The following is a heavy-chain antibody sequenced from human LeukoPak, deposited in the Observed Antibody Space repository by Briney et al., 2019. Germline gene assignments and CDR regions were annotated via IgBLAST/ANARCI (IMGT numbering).Heavy chain of an antibody. Sequence: PGGSLRLSCAASGFTFSGSAMHWVRQASGKGLEWVGRIRSKANSYATAYAASVKGRFTISRDDSKNTAYLQMDSLKTEDTAVYYCARDRRGGSGWHYFDSWGQGTLVTVSS. CDR3: ARDRRGGSGWHYFDS. CDR2: IRSKANSYAT. J-gene: IGHJ4*02. V-gene: IGHV3-73*01. CDR1: GFTFSGSA. D-gene: IGHD6-19*01.